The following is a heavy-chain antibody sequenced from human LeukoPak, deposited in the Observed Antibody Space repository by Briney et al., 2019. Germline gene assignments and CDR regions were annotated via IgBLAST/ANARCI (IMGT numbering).Heavy chain of an antibody. CDR3: ARSNDLDY. CDR1: GFTFSSCW. Sequence: GVSLRLSCAASGFTFSSCWMSWVRQAPGKGLEWVANIKQDGSEKYYVDSVKGRFTISRDNAKNSLYLQMNSLRAEDTAVYYCARSNDLDYWGQGTLVTVSS. D-gene: IGHD1-1*01. J-gene: IGHJ4*02. V-gene: IGHV3-7*01. CDR2: IKQDGSEK.